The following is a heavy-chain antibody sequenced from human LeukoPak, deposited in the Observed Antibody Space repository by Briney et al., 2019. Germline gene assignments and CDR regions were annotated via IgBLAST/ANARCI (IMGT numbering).Heavy chain of an antibody. CDR1: GGSISSYY. J-gene: IGHJ6*02. Sequence: SETLSLTCTVSGGSISSYYWSWIRQPPGKGLEWIGYIYYSGSTNYNPSLKSRVTISVDTSKNQFSLKLSSVTAADTDVYYRARVFEMATIRRYYYGMDVWGQGTTVTVSS. CDR3: ARVFEMATIRRYYYGMDV. CDR2: IYYSGST. V-gene: IGHV4-59*01. D-gene: IGHD5-24*01.